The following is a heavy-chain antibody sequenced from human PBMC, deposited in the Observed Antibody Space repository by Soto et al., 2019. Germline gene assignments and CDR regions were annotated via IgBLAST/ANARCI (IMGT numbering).Heavy chain of an antibody. V-gene: IGHV1-69*12. CDR3: ARVGGGPLITGTTQPKPYYFDY. J-gene: IGHJ4*02. D-gene: IGHD1-20*01. CDR2: ISPIFGTA. CDR1: GGTFSSYA. Sequence: QVQLVQSGAEVKKPGSSVKVSCKASGGTFSSYAISWVRQAPGQGLEWMGGISPIFGTANYAQKFQGRVTITADESTSKAYIELSSLRSEDPAVYYCARVGGGPLITGTTQPKPYYFDYWGQGTLVTVSS.